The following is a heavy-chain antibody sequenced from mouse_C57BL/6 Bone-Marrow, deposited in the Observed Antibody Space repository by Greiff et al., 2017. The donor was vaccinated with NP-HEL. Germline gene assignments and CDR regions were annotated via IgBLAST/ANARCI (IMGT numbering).Heavy chain of an antibody. Sequence: VKLQESGAELARPGASVKLSCKASGYTFTSYGISWVKQRTGQGLEWIGEIYPRSGNTYYNEKFKGKATLTADKSSSTAYMELRSLTSEDSAVYFCARDEGWSGAMDYWGQGTSVTVSS. D-gene: IGHD2-3*01. CDR2: IYPRSGNT. CDR1: GYTFTSYG. J-gene: IGHJ4*01. CDR3: ARDEGWSGAMDY. V-gene: IGHV1-81*01.